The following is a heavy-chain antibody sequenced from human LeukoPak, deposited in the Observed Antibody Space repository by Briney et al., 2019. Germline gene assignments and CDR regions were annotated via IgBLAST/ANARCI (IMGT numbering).Heavy chain of an antibody. CDR2: INHLLGIA. V-gene: IGHV1-69*02. CDR3: ARAADGMDD. D-gene: IGHD2-15*01. Sequence: GASVTVSRKGSGGTFSSYTISWVRQAPGQGLEWMGRINHLLGIANYAQKVQGRVTITADNSTSAAYMELSSLRAEDTAVYYCARAADGMDDWGQGTTVTVSS. CDR1: GGTFSSYT. J-gene: IGHJ6*02.